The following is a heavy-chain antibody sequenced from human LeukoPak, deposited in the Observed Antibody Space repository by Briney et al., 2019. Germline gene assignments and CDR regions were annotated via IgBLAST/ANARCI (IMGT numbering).Heavy chain of an antibody. J-gene: IGHJ4*02. Sequence: SETLSLTCTVSGGSISSYYWSWIRQPPGKGLEWIGYIYYSGSTNYNPSLKSRVTISVDTSKNQFSLKLSSVTAADTAVYYCASIRVPAGERYFDYWGQGTLVTVSS. CDR2: IYYSGST. V-gene: IGHV4-59*01. D-gene: IGHD2-2*01. CDR1: GGSISSYY. CDR3: ASIRVPAGERYFDY.